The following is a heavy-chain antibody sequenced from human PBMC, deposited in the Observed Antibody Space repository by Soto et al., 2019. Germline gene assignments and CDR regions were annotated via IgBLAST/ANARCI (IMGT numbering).Heavy chain of an antibody. CDR1: GFTFSDYY. Sequence: QVQLVESGGGLVKPGGSLRLSCTASGFTFSDYYMTWIRQAPGKGLEWLSYISSGGFTIYYADSVKGRFTVSRDNAKNSMYLRMNTLRVEDTAVYYCARDPGIYYGMDVWGQGTTVTVSS. D-gene: IGHD3-10*01. V-gene: IGHV3-11*01. J-gene: IGHJ6*02. CDR3: ARDPGIYYGMDV. CDR2: ISSGGFTI.